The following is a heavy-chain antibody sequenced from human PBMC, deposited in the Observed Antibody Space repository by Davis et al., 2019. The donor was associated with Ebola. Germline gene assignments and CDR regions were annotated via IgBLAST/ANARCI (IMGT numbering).Heavy chain of an antibody. CDR1: GFTFDDYA. D-gene: IGHD2-8*01. CDR2: ISWNSGSI. Sequence: SLKISCAASGFTFDDYAMHWVRQAPGKGLEWVSGISWNSGSIGYADSVKGRFTISRDNSKKTLYLQMNSLRAEDTAVYYCAREYCTNGVCWAYYYYGMDVWGKGTTVTVSS. V-gene: IGHV3-9*01. CDR3: AREYCTNGVCWAYYYYGMDV. J-gene: IGHJ6*04.